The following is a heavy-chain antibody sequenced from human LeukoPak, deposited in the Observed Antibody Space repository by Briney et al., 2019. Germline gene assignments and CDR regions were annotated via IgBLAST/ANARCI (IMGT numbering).Heavy chain of an antibody. D-gene: IGHD2-2*01. V-gene: IGHV3-33*01. J-gene: IGHJ4*02. CDR1: GFTFSSYG. CDR3: ARDFIVVVPAANYFDY. CDR2: IWYDGSNK. Sequence: GGSLRLSCAAAGFTFSSYGMHWVRQAPGKGLEWVAVIWYDGSNKYYADSVKGRFTISRENAKNSLYLQMNSLRAEDTAVYYCARDFIVVVPAANYFDYWGQGTLVTVSS.